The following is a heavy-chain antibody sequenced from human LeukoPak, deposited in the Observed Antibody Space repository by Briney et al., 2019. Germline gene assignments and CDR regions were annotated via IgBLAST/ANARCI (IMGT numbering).Heavy chain of an antibody. Sequence: GSSLRLSCAASGFTFSSHAIDWVRQAPGKGLGWVSNISYEGSNKNYADSVNGRFTISRDNSKNTLYLQINSLTTEDTAVYYCARGGSGSYYSYFSYMVVWGKGTTVTVSS. J-gene: IGHJ6*03. V-gene: IGHV3-30*01. D-gene: IGHD3-10*01. CDR3: ARGGSGSYYSYFSYMVV. CDR2: ISYEGSNK. CDR1: GFTFSSHA.